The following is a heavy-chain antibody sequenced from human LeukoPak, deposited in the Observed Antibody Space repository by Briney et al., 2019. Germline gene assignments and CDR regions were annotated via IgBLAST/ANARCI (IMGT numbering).Heavy chain of an antibody. CDR3: AKIGANVGF. V-gene: IGHV3-48*01. CDR1: GFTFSSYG. D-gene: IGHD4/OR15-4a*01. J-gene: IGHJ4*02. Sequence: GGSLRLSCASSGFTFSSYGMNWVRQAPGKGLEWVSYISSSSSTIYYADSVKGRFTISRDNSKNTLYLQMNSLRAEDTAVYYCAKIGANVGFWGQGTLVTVSS. CDR2: ISSSSSTI.